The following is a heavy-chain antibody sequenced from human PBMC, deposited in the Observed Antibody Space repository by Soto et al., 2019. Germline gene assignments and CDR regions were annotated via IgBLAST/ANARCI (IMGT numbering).Heavy chain of an antibody. V-gene: IGHV4-34*01. CDR3: ARVATIFGVVTVYYYGMDV. CDR1: GGSFSGYY. J-gene: IGHJ6*02. CDR2: INHSGST. D-gene: IGHD3-3*01. Sequence: PSETLSLTCAVYGGSFSGYYWSWIRQPPGKGLEWIGEINHSGSTNYNPSLKSRVTISVDTSKNQFSLKLSSVTAADTAVYYCARVATIFGVVTVYYYGMDVWGQGTTVTAP.